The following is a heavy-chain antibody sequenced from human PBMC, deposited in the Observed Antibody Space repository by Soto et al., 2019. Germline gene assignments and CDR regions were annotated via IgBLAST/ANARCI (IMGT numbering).Heavy chain of an antibody. CDR2: IYWNDNK. CDR3: AHMQSGGHLGGWHNDYLEY. V-gene: IGHV2-5*01. Sequence: QITLKESGPTLVKPTQTLTLPCSFSGFSLSISEVGVAWIRQPPGKALQWLALIYWNDNKHYSPSLKCRAIITKDTYKNQGVLTMTNMDPVDTATYYCAHMQSGGHLGGWHNDYLEYWGQGTLVTVSS. CDR1: GFSLSISEVG. J-gene: IGHJ4*02. D-gene: IGHD6-19*01.